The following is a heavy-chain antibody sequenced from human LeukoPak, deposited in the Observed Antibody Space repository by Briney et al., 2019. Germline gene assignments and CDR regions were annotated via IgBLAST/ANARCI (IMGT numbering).Heavy chain of an antibody. D-gene: IGHD2/OR15-2a*01. CDR3: ARGEALRQNYGMDV. V-gene: IGHV4-59*01. CDR2: IYFSGST. Sequence: PSETLSLTCTVSSGSIYGYYWSWIRQPPGKGLEWIGDIYFSGSTNYNPSLKSRVTISVATSKNQFSLQLSSVTAADTAVYYCARGEALRQNYGMDVWGQGTTVTVSS. CDR1: SGSIYGYY. J-gene: IGHJ6*02.